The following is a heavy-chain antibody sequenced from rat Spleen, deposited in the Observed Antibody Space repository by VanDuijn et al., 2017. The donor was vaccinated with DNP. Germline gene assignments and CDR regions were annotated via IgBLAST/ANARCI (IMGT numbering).Heavy chain of an antibody. CDR2: IIYDGSRT. CDR1: GFTFSDYD. J-gene: IGHJ2*01. CDR3: ARHPLYGGYMYFDS. D-gene: IGHD1-11*01. Sequence: EVQLVESGGGLVQPGRSLKLSCAASGFTFSDYDMAWVRQAPKKGLEWVATIIYDGSRTYYRDSVKGRFTISRDNAKRTLYLQMDSLRSEDTATYYCARHPLYGGYMYFDSWGQGVMVTVSS. V-gene: IGHV5S10*01.